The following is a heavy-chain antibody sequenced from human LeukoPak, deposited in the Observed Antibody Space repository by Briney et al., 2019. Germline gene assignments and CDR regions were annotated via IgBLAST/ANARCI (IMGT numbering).Heavy chain of an antibody. V-gene: IGHV4-34*01. J-gene: IGHJ4*02. CDR1: GGSFSGYY. CDR3: ARGSRWLQF. CDR2: INHSGST. D-gene: IGHD5-24*01. Sequence: PSETLSLTCAVYGGSFSGYYWSWIRQPPGKGLEWIGEINHSGSTNYNPSLKSRVTISVDTSKNQFSLKLSSVTAADTAVYYCARGSRWLQFWGQGTLVTVSS.